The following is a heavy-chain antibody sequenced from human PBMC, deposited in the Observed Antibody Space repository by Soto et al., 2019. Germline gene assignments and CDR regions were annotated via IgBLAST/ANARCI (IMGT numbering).Heavy chain of an antibody. J-gene: IGHJ4*02. D-gene: IGHD1-1*01. CDR1: GGSISSYY. CDR3: ARLGLEHTKNTDY. CDR2: IYYSGST. V-gene: IGHV4-59*08. Sequence: SETLSLTCTVSGGSISSYYWSWIRQPPGKGLEWIGYIYYSGSTNYNPSLKSRVTISVDTSKNQFSLKLSSVTAADTAVYYCARLGLEHTKNTDYWGQGTLVTVSS.